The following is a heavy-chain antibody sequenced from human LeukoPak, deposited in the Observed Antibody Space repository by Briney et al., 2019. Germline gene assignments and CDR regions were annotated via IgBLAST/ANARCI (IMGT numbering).Heavy chain of an antibody. V-gene: IGHV1-18*01. CDR2: ITAFNGNT. J-gene: IGHJ4*02. CDR3: ARDSYDSSGSYFFLKLLDY. D-gene: IGHD3-22*01. CDR1: GYTFTSYG. Sequence: GESLRISCKVSGYTFTSYGINWVRQAPGQGLEWMGWITAFNGNTDYAQKFQGRVTMTTDTSTNTAYMELRSLRSDDTAVYYCARDSYDSSGSYFFLKLLDYWGQGTLVTVSS.